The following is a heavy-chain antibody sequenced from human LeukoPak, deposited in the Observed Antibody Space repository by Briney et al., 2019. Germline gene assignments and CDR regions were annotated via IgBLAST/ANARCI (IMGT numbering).Heavy chain of an antibody. CDR2: ISGSGGRT. CDR3: AKTGDYYDRDDY. Sequence: PEWSVRLSCAASGFTISSYAMSWVRQAPGKGLEWVSAISGSGGRTYYADSVKGRFTISRDNSKNTLYLQMNSLRAEDTAVYYCAKTGDYYDRDDYWGQGTLVTVSS. J-gene: IGHJ4*02. CDR1: GFTISSYA. D-gene: IGHD3-22*01. V-gene: IGHV3-23*01.